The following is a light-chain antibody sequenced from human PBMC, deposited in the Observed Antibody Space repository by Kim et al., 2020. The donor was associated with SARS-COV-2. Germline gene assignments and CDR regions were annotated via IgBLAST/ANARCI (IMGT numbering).Light chain of an antibody. V-gene: IGLV3-9*01. Sequence: VALGQTARITCGGNNIGSRNVHWYQQKPGQAPVLVIYRDSNRPSEIPERFSGSNAGNTATLTISRAQAGDEADYYCQVWDSSTGVVFGGGTQLTVL. CDR1: NIGSRN. CDR2: RDS. J-gene: IGLJ2*01. CDR3: QVWDSSTGVV.